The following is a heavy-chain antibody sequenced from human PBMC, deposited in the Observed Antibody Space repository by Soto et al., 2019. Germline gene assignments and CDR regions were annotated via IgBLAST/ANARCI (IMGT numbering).Heavy chain of an antibody. V-gene: IGHV4-34*01. CDR3: ARGISLIVEVHRDAPDKYYFDS. CDR1: GGSFSGYY. D-gene: IGHD2-15*01. CDR2: INHSGSS. Sequence: PSETLSLTCAVYGGSFSGYYWSWIRQSPGKGLEWIGEINHSGSSISNPSLKSRVTISVDTSKNQFSLKLRSVTAADTAAYYCARGISLIVEVHRDAPDKYYFDSWSQGTLVPVSS. J-gene: IGHJ4*02.